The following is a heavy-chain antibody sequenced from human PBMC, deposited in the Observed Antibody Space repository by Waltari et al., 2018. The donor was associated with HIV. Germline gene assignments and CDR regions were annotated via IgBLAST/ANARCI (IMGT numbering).Heavy chain of an antibody. CDR3: VRQMTFYDAFDI. V-gene: IGHV1-2*02. CDR2: VYPNTGDT. CDR1: GYTFTAYY. Sequence: QVQLLQSGAEVKKPVASVQVSCKASGYTFTAYYIHWVRQAPGQGLEWMGWVYPNTGDTNYAQKFQGRVTMARDASIRTVSMELSRLRSDDTAVYYCVRQMTFYDAFDIWGQGTLVTVSA. J-gene: IGHJ3*02.